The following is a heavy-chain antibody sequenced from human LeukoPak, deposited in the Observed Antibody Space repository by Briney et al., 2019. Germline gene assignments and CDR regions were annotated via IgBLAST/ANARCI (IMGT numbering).Heavy chain of an antibody. V-gene: IGHV3-9*01. D-gene: IGHD3-22*01. CDR2: ISWNSGSI. CDR3: AKGDYYDTPFDY. J-gene: IGHJ4*02. Sequence: SGGSPRLSCAASGFTFDDYAMHWVRQAPGKGLEWVSGISWNSGSIGYADSVKGRFTISRDNAKNSLYLQMNSLRAEDTALYYCAKGDYYDTPFDYWGQGTLVTVSS. CDR1: GFTFDDYA.